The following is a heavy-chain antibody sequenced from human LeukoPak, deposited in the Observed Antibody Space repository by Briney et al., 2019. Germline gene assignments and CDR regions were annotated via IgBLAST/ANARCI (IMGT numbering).Heavy chain of an antibody. CDR3: ARDPRYSSGWYANYMDV. J-gene: IGHJ6*03. CDR2: ISSSSSYI. CDR1: GFTFSSYS. Sequence: GGSLRLSCAASGFTFSSYSMNWVRQAPGKGLEWVSSISSSSSYIYYADSVKGRFTISRDNAKNSLYLQMNSLRAEDTAVYYCARDPRYSSGWYANYMDVWGKGTTVTVSS. D-gene: IGHD6-19*01. V-gene: IGHV3-21*01.